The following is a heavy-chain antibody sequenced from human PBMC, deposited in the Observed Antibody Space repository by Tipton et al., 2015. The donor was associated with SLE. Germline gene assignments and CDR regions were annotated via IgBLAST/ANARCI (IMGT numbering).Heavy chain of an antibody. CDR3: AKALGYCSGGSCYPGHYYGMDV. V-gene: IGHV3-21*01. D-gene: IGHD2-15*01. Sequence: SLRLSCVASGFTFSSYSMNWVRQAPGKGLEWVSSISSSSSYIYYADSVKGRFTISRDNAKNSLYLQMNSLRAEDTAVYYCAKALGYCSGGSCYPGHYYGMDVWGQGTTVTVSS. CDR2: ISSSSSYI. J-gene: IGHJ6*02. CDR1: GFTFSSYS.